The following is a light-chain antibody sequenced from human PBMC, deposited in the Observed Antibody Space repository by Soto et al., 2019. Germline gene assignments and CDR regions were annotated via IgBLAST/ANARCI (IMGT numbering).Light chain of an antibody. J-gene: IGKJ1*01. Sequence: EIVMTQSPATLSVSPGERATLSCRASQSVSGNLAWYQQKPGQAPRLLIYGASTRATGIPARFSGSGSGTEFTLTISSLQSEDFAEYHCQQYNNWPQTFGQGTKVDIK. CDR3: QQYNNWPQT. CDR2: GAS. V-gene: IGKV3-15*01. CDR1: QSVSGN.